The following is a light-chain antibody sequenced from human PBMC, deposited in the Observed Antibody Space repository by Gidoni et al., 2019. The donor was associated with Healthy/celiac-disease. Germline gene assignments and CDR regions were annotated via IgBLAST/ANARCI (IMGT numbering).Light chain of an antibody. CDR1: QSVSSY. V-gene: IGKV3-11*01. CDR3: QQRSNWPPWT. J-gene: IGKJ1*01. Sequence: EIVLTQSPATLSLSPGERATLSCRASQSVSSYLAWYQQKPGQAPRLLIYDASNRATGIPARFSGSGYGTDFTLTISSLEPEDFAVYYCQQRSNWPPWTFGKGTKVEIK. CDR2: DAS.